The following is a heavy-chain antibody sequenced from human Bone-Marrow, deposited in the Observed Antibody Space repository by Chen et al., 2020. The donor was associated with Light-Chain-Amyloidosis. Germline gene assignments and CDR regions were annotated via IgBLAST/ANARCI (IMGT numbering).Heavy chain of an antibody. CDR3: ASGWYDSGWHDY. V-gene: IGHV1-46*02. CDR2: IDPSDGGT. Sequence: QVQLVQSGADVKKPGASVSISCTTSGYPFNFYHIHWRRQAPGQGLEWLGRIDPSDGGTNYAQNLQGRVSMTRDTSTATVYMDLKHLRSEDTAVYFCASGWYDSGWHDYWGQGTLVTVSS. J-gene: IGHJ4*02. D-gene: IGHD6-25*01. CDR1: GYPFNFYH.